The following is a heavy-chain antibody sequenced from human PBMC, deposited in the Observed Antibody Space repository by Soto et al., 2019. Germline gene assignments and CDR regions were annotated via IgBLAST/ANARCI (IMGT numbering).Heavy chain of an antibody. CDR3: AKVYSSGSYLPDY. V-gene: IGHV3-23*01. J-gene: IGHJ4*02. D-gene: IGHD3-22*01. CDR2: ISAGGGST. Sequence: GGSLRLSCAASGFTFSSYAMGWVRQTPGKGLEWVSAISAGGGSTYYADSVKGRFTISRDNSKNTLYLQISSLRAEDTAVYYCAKVYSSGSYLPDYWGQGTLVTVSS. CDR1: GFTFSSYA.